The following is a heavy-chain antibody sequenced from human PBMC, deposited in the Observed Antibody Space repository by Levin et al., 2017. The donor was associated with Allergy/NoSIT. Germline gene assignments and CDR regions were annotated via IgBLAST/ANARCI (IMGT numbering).Heavy chain of an antibody. CDR2: IYYSGST. J-gene: IGHJ4*02. Sequence: SETLSLTCTVSGGSISSSSYYWGWIRQPPGKGLEWIGSIYYSGSTYYNPSLKSRVTISVDTSKNQFSLKLSSVTAADTAVYYCARKMTTVTRGLGFADYWGQGTLVTVSS. D-gene: IGHD4-17*01. V-gene: IGHV4-39*01. CDR3: ARKMTTVTRGLGFADY. CDR1: GGSISSSSYY.